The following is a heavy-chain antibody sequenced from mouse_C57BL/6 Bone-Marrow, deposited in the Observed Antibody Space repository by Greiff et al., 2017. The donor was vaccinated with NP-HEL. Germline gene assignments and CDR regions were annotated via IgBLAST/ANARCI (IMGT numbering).Heavy chain of an antibody. CDR1: GYSITSGYY. CDR3: ARDRGTTVVARYFDV. Sequence: EVHLVESGPGLVKPSQSLSLTCSVTGYSITSGYYWNWIRQPPGNKLEWMGYISYDGSNNYNPSLKNRISITRDTSKNQFFLKLNSVTTEDTATYYCARDRGTTVVARYFDVWGTGTTVTVSS. V-gene: IGHV3-6*01. D-gene: IGHD1-1*01. CDR2: ISYDGSN. J-gene: IGHJ1*03.